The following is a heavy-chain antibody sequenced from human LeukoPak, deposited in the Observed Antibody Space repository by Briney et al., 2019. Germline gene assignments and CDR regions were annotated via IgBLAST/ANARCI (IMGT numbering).Heavy chain of an antibody. V-gene: IGHV5-51*01. Sequence: GESLKISCKTSGYTFTDYWIGWVREMPGKLLEWMGIFYPGDSDIRSSPSFQGHVTISADKSISTAFLQWSSLKASDTAMYYYARRGSSGYYYIFDYWGQGTLVTVSS. CDR2: FYPGDSDI. J-gene: IGHJ4*02. D-gene: IGHD3-22*01. CDR3: ARRGSSGYYYIFDY. CDR1: GYTFTDYW.